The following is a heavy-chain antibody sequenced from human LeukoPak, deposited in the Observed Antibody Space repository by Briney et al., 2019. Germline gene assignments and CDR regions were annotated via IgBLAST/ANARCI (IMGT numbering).Heavy chain of an antibody. V-gene: IGHV3-11*03. Sequence: PGGSLRLSCVASGFTFSDYYMSWIRQAPGKGLEYVAYISPSTGYTSYAASVRGRFTISRDNAKNSLNLQMNGLRAEDTAVYYCAGVYFYDSSGYHWGQGTVVTVST. J-gene: IGHJ5*02. CDR3: AGVYFYDSSGYH. CDR2: ISPSTGYT. CDR1: GFTFSDYY. D-gene: IGHD3-22*01.